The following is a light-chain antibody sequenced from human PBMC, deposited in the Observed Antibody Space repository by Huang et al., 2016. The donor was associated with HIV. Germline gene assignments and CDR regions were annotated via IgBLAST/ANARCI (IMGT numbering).Light chain of an antibody. Sequence: DIQMTQSPSSLSASVGDRVTITCRASQSISSFLHWYHQTPGKAPKLLIYGASNLESGVPSSFSGSGSGTDFTLTISSLQPEDFATYYCQQSYSAPYTFGQGTKLEIK. J-gene: IGKJ2*01. CDR2: GAS. CDR1: QSISSF. V-gene: IGKV1-39*01. CDR3: QQSYSAPYT.